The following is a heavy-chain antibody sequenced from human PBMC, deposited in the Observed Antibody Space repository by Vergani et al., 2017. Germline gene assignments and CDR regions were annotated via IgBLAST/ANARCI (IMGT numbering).Heavy chain of an antibody. Sequence: EVQLVESGGGLVQPGRSLRLSCAASGFTFDDYAMHWVRQAPGKGLEWVSGISWNSGSIGYADSVKGRFTISRDNAKNSLYLQMNSLRAEDTAVYYCARGSSDYVWGSYRYTGGDYWSQGTLVTVSS. CDR1: GFTFDDYA. V-gene: IGHV3-9*01. D-gene: IGHD3-16*02. J-gene: IGHJ4*02. CDR3: ARGSSDYVWGSYRYTGGDY. CDR2: ISWNSGSI.